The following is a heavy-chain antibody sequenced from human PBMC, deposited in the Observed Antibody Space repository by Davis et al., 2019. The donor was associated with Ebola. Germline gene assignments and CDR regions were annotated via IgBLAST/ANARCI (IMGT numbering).Heavy chain of an antibody. CDR2: ISIGGKNI. Sequence: GESLKISCAASGFTFSDYYMSWIRQAPGKGLEWISYISIGGKNIHYADSVKGRFAVSRDNAKNSLYLQMNNLRDEDTAVYYCAREIADIVLMLYAASSYSGMDVWGQGTTVTVSS. CDR3: AREIADIVLMLYAASSYSGMDV. J-gene: IGHJ6*02. D-gene: IGHD2-8*01. V-gene: IGHV3-11*04. CDR1: GFTFSDYY.